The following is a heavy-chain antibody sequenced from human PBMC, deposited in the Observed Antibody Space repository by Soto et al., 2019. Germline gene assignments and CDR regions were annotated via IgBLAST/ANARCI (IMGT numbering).Heavy chain of an antibody. CDR1: GFTFSSYG. V-gene: IGHV3-30*18. D-gene: IGHD6-13*01. CDR3: AKTDIAAAGPHPPYYYYYGMDV. CDR2: ISYDGSNK. Sequence: PGGSLRLSCAASGFTFSSYGMHWVRQAPGKGLEWVAVISYDGSNKYYADSVKGRFTISRDNSKNTLYLQMNSLRAEDTAVYYCAKTDIAAAGPHPPYYYYYGMDVWGQGTTATVSS. J-gene: IGHJ6*02.